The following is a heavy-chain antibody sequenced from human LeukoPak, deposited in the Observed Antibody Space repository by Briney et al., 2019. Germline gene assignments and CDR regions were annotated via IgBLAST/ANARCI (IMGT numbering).Heavy chain of an antibody. CDR2: ISSSGSTI. V-gene: IGHV3-48*03. D-gene: IGHD3-3*01. J-gene: IGHJ4*02. CDR3: AGYDFWSGYHTFYY. CDR1: GFTFSSYE. Sequence: GGSLRLSCAASGFTFSSYETNWVRQAPGKGLEWVSYISSSGSTIYYADSVKGRFTISRDNAKNSLYLQMNSLRAEDTAVYYCAGYDFWSGYHTFYYWGQGTLVTVSS.